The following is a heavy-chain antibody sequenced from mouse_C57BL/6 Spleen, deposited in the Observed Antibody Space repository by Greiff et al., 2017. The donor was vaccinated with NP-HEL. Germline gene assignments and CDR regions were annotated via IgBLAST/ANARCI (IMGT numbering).Heavy chain of an antibody. CDR3: ARSMVTYAMDY. CDR1: GYSFTGYY. J-gene: IGHJ4*01. V-gene: IGHV1-42*01. Sequence: EVQLQQSGPELVKPGASVKISCKASGYSFTGYYMNWVKQSPEKSLEWIGEINPSTGGTTYNQKFKAKATLTVDKSSSTAYMQLKSLTSEDSAVYYCARSMVTYAMDYWGQGTSVTVSS. D-gene: IGHD2-2*01. CDR2: INPSTGGT.